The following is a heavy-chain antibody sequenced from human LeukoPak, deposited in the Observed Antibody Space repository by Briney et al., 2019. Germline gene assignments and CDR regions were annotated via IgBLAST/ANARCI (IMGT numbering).Heavy chain of an antibody. D-gene: IGHD2-2*01. J-gene: IGHJ4*02. CDR2: VSSSGAHT. Sequence: ASVKVSCKASGYMFTSYNMQWVRQAPGQGLEWMGMVSSSGAHTKYAQKFRGRVTMTSDTSTSTVCMELSSLISDDTAVYYCARDQHYATDYWGQGTLVTVCS. CDR1: GYMFTSYN. CDR3: ARDQHYATDY. V-gene: IGHV1-46*03.